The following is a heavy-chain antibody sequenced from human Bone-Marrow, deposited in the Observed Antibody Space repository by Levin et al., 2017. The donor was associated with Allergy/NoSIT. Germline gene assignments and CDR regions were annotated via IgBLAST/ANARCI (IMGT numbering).Heavy chain of an antibody. CDR2: IYTSGST. Sequence: SETLSLTCTVSGGSISSYYWSWIRQPAGKGLEWIGRIYTSGSTNYNPSLKSRVTMSVDTSKNQFSLKLSSVTAADTAVYYCARTERGSDYGDYEGRDYYYYGMDVWGQGTTVTVSS. J-gene: IGHJ6*02. CDR3: ARTERGSDYGDYEGRDYYYYGMDV. V-gene: IGHV4-4*07. D-gene: IGHD4-17*01. CDR1: GGSISSYY.